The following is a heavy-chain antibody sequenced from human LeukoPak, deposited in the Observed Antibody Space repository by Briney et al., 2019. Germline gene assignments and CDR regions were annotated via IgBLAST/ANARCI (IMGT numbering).Heavy chain of an antibody. D-gene: IGHD3-9*01. CDR2: IYSGGST. CDR1: GFTVSSNY. J-gene: IGHJ4*02. CDR3: AREGYYDILTGRNRGFDY. V-gene: IGHV3-66*01. Sequence: PGGSLRLSCAASGFTVSSNYMSWVRQAPGKGLEWVSVIYSGGSTYYADSVKGRFTISRDNSKNTLYLQMNSLRAEDTAVYYCAREGYYDILTGRNRGFDYWGQGTLVTVSS.